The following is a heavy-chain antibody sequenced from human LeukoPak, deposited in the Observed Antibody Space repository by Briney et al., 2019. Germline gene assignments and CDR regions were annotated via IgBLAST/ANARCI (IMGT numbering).Heavy chain of an antibody. CDR3: AKGGQLLAWYYYMDV. D-gene: IGHD2-2*01. CDR1: GFIFSSYA. CDR2: ISGSGGST. J-gene: IGHJ6*03. V-gene: IGHV3-23*01. Sequence: PGGSLRLSCAASGFIFSSYAMSWVRQAPGKGLEWVSDISGSGGSTYYADSVKGRFTISRDNSKNTLYLQMNSLRAEDTAVYYCAKGGQLLAWYYYMDVWGKGTTVTVSS.